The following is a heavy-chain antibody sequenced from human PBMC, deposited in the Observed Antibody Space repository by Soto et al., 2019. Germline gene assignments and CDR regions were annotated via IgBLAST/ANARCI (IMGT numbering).Heavy chain of an antibody. CDR2: ISGSGGST. V-gene: IGHV3-23*01. Sequence: GGSLRLSCAASGFTFSSYAMSWVRQAPGKGLEWVSAISGSGGSTYYADSVKGRFTISRDNSKNTLYLQMNSLRAEDTAVYYCAKDGNSNQDPGVYYMDVWGKGTTVTVSS. J-gene: IGHJ6*03. CDR1: GFTFSSYA. D-gene: IGHD4-4*01. CDR3: AKDGNSNQDPGVYYMDV.